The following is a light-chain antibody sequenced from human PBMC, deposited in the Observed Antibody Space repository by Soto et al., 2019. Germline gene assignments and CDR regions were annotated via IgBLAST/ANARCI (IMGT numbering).Light chain of an antibody. CDR3: QQYNSSPWT. V-gene: IGKV1-5*03. Sequence: DIQMTQSPSTLSASVGDRVTITCRASQSISSWLAWYQQKPGKAPKLLFYKASSLESGVPSRFRGSGSGTEFTLTISSLQPDDFATYYCQQYNSSPWTFGQGTKVEIK. CDR1: QSISSW. J-gene: IGKJ1*01. CDR2: KAS.